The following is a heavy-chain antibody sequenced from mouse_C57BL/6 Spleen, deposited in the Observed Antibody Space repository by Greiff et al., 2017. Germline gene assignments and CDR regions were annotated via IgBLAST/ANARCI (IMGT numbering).Heavy chain of an antibody. CDR2: IYPGSGST. V-gene: IGHV1-55*01. CDR1: GYTFTSYW. J-gene: IGHJ2*01. Sequence: VQLQQPGAELVKPGASVKMSCKASGYTFTSYWITWVKQRPGQGLEWIGDIYPGSGSTNYNEKFKSKATLTVDTSSSTAYMQLSSLTSEDSAVYYSARGSYGSSDYFDYWGQGTTLTVSS. CDR3: ARGSYGSSDYFDY. D-gene: IGHD1-1*01.